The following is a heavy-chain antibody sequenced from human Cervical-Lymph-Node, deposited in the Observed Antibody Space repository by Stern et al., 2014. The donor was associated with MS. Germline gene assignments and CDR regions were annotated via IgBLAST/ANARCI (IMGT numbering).Heavy chain of an antibody. J-gene: IGHJ4*02. CDR2: IFYRGST. Sequence: QVQLVESGPGLVQPSETLSLTCTVSGDSINNYYWGWIRQPPGKALEWIGNIFYRGSTPYNPSLKSRVTISVDASKNQFSLTLSSVTAADTAVYYCARVLRRRVIGAPGAGYYFDYWGQGTLVTVPS. V-gene: IGHV4-59*01. CDR1: GDSINNYY. CDR3: ARVLRRRVIGAPGAGYYFDY. D-gene: IGHD6-13*01.